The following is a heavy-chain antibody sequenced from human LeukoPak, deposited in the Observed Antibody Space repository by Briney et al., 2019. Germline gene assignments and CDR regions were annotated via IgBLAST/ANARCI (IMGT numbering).Heavy chain of an antibody. V-gene: IGHV3-66*01. CDR2: IYSGGNT. CDR1: GFTVSSNS. CDR3: ARGSEYFHH. Sequence: GGSLRLSCADSGFTVSSNSMSWVRQAPGKGLEWVSIIYSGGNTFHADSVKARFSISRDESTDTVYLQVNSLRVEDTAVYYCARGSEYFHHWGQGTLVTVSS. J-gene: IGHJ1*01.